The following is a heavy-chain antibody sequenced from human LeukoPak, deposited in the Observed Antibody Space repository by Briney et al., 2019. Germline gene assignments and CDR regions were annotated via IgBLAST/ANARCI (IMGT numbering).Heavy chain of an antibody. Sequence: GGSLRLSCAASGFTFSSYAMSWVRQAPGKGLEWVSAISGSGGSTYYADSVKGRFSISRDNSKNTLYLQVNGLRTEDTAVYYCAKDQGELAPGPEDAFDIWGQGTMVTVSS. CDR2: ISGSGGST. CDR3: AKDQGELAPGPEDAFDI. CDR1: GFTFSSYA. D-gene: IGHD1-26*01. J-gene: IGHJ3*02. V-gene: IGHV3-23*01.